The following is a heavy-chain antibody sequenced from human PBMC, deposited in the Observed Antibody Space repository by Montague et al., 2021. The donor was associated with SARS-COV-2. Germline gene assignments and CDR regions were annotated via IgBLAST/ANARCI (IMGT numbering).Heavy chain of an antibody. J-gene: IGHJ4*02. Sequence: SETLSLTCAVYGGAFSGYYWSWIRQPPGKGLEWIGEIHHSGSTNYNPSLKGRVTISVGTSKNQVSLKLSSVTAADTAVYYCARATLGITIIVVVMTAIGYYFDYWGQGNLVTVSS. V-gene: IGHV4-34*01. CDR2: IHHSGST. D-gene: IGHD3-22*01. CDR3: ARATLGITIIVVVMTAIGYYFDY. CDR1: GGAFSGYY.